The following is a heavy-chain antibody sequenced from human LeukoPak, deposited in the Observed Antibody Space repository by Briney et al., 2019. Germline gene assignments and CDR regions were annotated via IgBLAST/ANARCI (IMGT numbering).Heavy chain of an antibody. CDR2: ISGGGGST. CDR1: GFTFSSYV. Sequence: PGGSLRLSCAASGFTFSSYVMSWVRQAPGKGLEWVSSISGGGGSTYYADSVKGRFTISRDNSKNTLYLQMNSLRAEDTAVYYCARGEFYDGGGRNWFDPWGQGTLVIVSS. D-gene: IGHD3-16*01. CDR3: ARGEFYDGGGRNWFDP. V-gene: IGHV3-23*01. J-gene: IGHJ5*02.